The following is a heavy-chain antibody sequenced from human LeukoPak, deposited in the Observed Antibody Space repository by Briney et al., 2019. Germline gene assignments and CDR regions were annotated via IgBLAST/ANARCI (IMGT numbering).Heavy chain of an antibody. J-gene: IGHJ3*02. CDR1: GFTVSSNY. V-gene: IGHV3-53*01. CDR2: IYSGGST. D-gene: IGHD2-15*01. CDR3: ARDYCSGGSCPQPDAFDI. Sequence: GGSLRLSCAASGFTVSSNYMSWVRQAPGKGLEWVSAIYSGGSTYYADSVKGRFTISRDNSKNTLYLQMNSLRAEDTAVYYCARDYCSGGSCPQPDAFDIWGQGTMVTVSS.